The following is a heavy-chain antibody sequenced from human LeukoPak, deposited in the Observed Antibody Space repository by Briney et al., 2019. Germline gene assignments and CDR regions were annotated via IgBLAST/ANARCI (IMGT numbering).Heavy chain of an antibody. D-gene: IGHD1-26*01. V-gene: IGHV3-23*01. CDR2: ISGSGGST. CDR1: GFTFSSYA. J-gene: IGHJ4*02. CDR3: ARGPNIRKVGANFDY. Sequence: GGSLRLSCAASGFTFSSYAMSWVRQAPGKGLEWVSAISGSGGSTYYADSVKGRFTISRDNSKNSLYLQMNSLRAEDTAVYYCARGPNIRKVGANFDYWGQGTLVTVSS.